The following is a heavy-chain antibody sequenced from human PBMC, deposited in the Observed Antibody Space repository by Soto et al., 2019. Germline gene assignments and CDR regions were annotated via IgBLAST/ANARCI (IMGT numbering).Heavy chain of an antibody. CDR2: IIPIFSTA. V-gene: IGHV1-69*13. D-gene: IGHD2-15*01. J-gene: IGHJ4*02. Sequence: GASVKVSCKASGGTFSSYAISWVRQAPGQKLEKMEGIIPIFSTANYAQKFQGRVTITADESTSTAYMELSSLRSEDTAVYYFARESRYCSGGSCYFLSGIDYWGQGTLVTVSS. CDR3: ARESRYCSGGSCYFLSGIDY. CDR1: GGTFSSYA.